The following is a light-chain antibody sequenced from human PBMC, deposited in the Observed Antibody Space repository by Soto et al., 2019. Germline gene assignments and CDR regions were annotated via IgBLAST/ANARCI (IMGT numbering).Light chain of an antibody. CDR1: QSVTNNY. CDR3: QQYGSSPWT. V-gene: IGKV3-20*01. J-gene: IGKJ1*01. CDR2: GAS. Sequence: EIVLTQSPGTLSLSPGERATLSCRASQSVTNNYLAWYQQKPGQAPRLLIYGASSRATGIPDRFSGSGSGTDFNLTISRLEPEDFAVYYCQQYGSSPWTFGQGTKVEIK.